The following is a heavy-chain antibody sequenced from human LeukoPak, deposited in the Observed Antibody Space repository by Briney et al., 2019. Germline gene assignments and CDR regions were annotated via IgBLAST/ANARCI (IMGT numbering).Heavy chain of an antibody. Sequence: GGSLRLSCASAGFTFSSYSMTWVRKAPGKELEWVSSITSSGSYIYYADSVKGRFTISRDNAKNSLYLQMNGLRAEDTAVYYCASLHVFGGQGTLVTVSS. CDR3: ASLHVF. CDR1: GFTFSSYS. CDR2: ITSSGSYI. J-gene: IGHJ4*02. V-gene: IGHV3-21*01. D-gene: IGHD2-21*01.